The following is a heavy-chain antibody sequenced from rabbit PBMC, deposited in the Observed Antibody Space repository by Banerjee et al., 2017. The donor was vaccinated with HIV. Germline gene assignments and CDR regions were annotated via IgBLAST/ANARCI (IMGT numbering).Heavy chain of an antibody. CDR1: GVSFSDREV. V-gene: IGHV1S45*01. CDR2: INTVTAKV. CDR3: VRDQAGDADYGPYYLNL. Sequence: EQLEESGGDLVQPEGSLTLTCKASGVSFSDREVMCWVRQAPGKGLEWIACINTVTAKVVYANWAKGRFIMSRTSSTTVTLQMTSLTAADTATYFCVRDQAGDADYGPYYLNLWGPGTLVTVS. J-gene: IGHJ4*01. D-gene: IGHD2-1*01.